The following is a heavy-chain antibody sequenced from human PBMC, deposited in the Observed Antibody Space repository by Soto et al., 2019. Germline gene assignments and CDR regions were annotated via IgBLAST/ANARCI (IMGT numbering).Heavy chain of an antibody. CDR1: GGSISSGCYY. J-gene: IGHJ3*02. CDR2: IYYSGST. CDR3: ASYYDSSGYQGAAAFDI. V-gene: IGHV4-31*03. D-gene: IGHD3-22*01. Sequence: QVQLQESGPGLVKPSQTLSLTCTVSGGSISSGCYYWSWIRQHPGKGLEWIGYIYYSGSTYYNPSLKSRFTISVDTSKNQFSLRLSSVTAADTAVYYCASYYDSSGYQGAAAFDIWGQGTMVTVSS.